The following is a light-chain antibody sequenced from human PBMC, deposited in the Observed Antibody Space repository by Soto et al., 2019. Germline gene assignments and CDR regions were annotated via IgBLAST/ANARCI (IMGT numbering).Light chain of an antibody. J-gene: IGKJ3*01. CDR2: DAS. CDR1: QSVGSTN. V-gene: IGKV3D-20*01. CDR3: QQYGSSTFT. Sequence: EIVLTQSPATLSLSPGERATLSCGASQSVGSTNLAWYQQKPGLAPRLLIYDASSRATGIPDRFSGSGSGTDFTLTISRLEPEDFAVYYCQQYGSSTFTFGPGTKVDIK.